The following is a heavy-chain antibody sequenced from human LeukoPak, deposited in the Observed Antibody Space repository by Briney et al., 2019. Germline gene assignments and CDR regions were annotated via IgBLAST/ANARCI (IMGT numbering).Heavy chain of an antibody. V-gene: IGHV4-59*01. J-gene: IGHJ4*02. CDR2: IYYSGST. CDR3: ARTLYVWGSYRFNYYFDY. CDR1: GGSISSYY. D-gene: IGHD3-16*02. Sequence: PSETLSLTCTVSGGSISSYYWSWIRQPPGKGLEWIGSIYYSGSTNYNPSLKSRVTISVDTSKNQFSLKLSSVTAADTAVYYCARTLYVWGSYRFNYYFDYWGQGTLVTVSS.